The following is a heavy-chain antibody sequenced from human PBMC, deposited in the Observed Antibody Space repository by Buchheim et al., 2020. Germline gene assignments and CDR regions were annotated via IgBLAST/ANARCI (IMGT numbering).Heavy chain of an antibody. D-gene: IGHD4-17*01. CDR3: ARDRLRNWFDS. J-gene: IGHJ5*01. V-gene: IGHV4-59*12. CDR1: GGSISTYY. Sequence: QVQLQESGPGLVKPSETLSLTCTVSGGSISTYYWNWIRQSPGKGLEWIGYVYYSGNTNYNPSLKSRVTMSVDTPKNQFSLPLRSVTAADTAVYYCARDRLRNWFDSWGQGTL. CDR2: VYYSGNT.